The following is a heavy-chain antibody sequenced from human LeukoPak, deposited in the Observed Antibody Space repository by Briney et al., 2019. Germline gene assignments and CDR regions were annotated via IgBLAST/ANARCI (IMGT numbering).Heavy chain of an antibody. Sequence: PGGSLRLSYAASGFTFSSYAMHWVRQAPGKGLEYVSAISSNGGSTYYANSVKGRFTISRDNSKNTLYLQMGSLRAEDMAVYYCARRGRIAAAGTALPYYGMDVWGQGTTVTVSS. CDR1: GFTFSSYA. CDR2: ISSNGGST. CDR3: ARRGRIAAAGTALPYYGMDV. D-gene: IGHD6-13*01. J-gene: IGHJ6*02. V-gene: IGHV3-64*01.